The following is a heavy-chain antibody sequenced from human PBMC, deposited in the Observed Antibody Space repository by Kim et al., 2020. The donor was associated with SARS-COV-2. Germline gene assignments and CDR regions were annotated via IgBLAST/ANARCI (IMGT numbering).Heavy chain of an antibody. J-gene: IGHJ4*02. D-gene: IGHD3-9*01. CDR3: TADRMLTALFDS. Sequence: AAPVKGRFTISRDDSKNTLYLQMSSLKAEDTAVYYCTADRMLTALFDSWGQGSLVTVSS. V-gene: IGHV3-15*01.